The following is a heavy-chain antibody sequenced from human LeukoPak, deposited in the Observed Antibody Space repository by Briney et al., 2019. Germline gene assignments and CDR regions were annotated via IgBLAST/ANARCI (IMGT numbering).Heavy chain of an antibody. D-gene: IGHD3-9*01. Sequence: GGSLRLSCAASGFTFSSYSMNWVRQAPGKGLEWVSSISSSSSYVYYADSVKGRFTISRDNAKNSLYLQMNSLRAEDTAVYYCARDLYDILTGYGYWGQGTLVTVSS. J-gene: IGHJ4*02. CDR1: GFTFSSYS. V-gene: IGHV3-21*01. CDR3: ARDLYDILTGYGY. CDR2: ISSSSSYV.